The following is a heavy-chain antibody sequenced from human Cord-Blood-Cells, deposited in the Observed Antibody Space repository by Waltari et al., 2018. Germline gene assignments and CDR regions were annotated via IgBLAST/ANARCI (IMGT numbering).Heavy chain of an antibody. CDR1: GGSISSSSYY. Sequence: QLQLQESGPGLVKPSETLSLTCTVSGGSISSSSYYWGWIRQPPGKGLEWIGSIYYSGSTYYNPSLKSRVTISVDTSKNQFSLKLSSMTAADTAVYYCARPYSSSWYRGYFDYWGQGTLVTVSS. CDR2: IYYSGST. D-gene: IGHD6-13*01. J-gene: IGHJ4*02. CDR3: ARPYSSSWYRGYFDY. V-gene: IGHV4-39*01.